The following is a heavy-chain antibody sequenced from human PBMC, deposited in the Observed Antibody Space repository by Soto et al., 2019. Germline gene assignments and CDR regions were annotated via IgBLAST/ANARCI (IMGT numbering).Heavy chain of an antibody. D-gene: IGHD6-13*01. CDR1: GYTFTGYY. J-gene: IGHJ6*04. CDR2: INPNSGGT. CDR3: ARAVAAAGTGYYYYYGMDV. Sequence: ASVKVSCKASGYTFTGYYMHWVRQAPGQGLEWMGWINPNSGGTNYAQKFQGWVTMTRDTSISTAYMELSRLRSDDTAVYYCARAVAAAGTGYYYYYGMDVRGKGLTV. V-gene: IGHV1-2*04.